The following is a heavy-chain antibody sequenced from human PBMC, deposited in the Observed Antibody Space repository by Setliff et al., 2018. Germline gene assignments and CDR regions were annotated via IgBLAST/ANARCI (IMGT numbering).Heavy chain of an antibody. CDR2: IYYSGST. J-gene: IGHJ4*02. D-gene: IGHD3-3*01. Sequence: SETLSLTCTVPGGSISSHYWSWIRQPPGKGLEWIGYIYYSGSTNYNPSLKSRVTISVDTSKNQFSLKLSSVTAADTAVYYCARRETYYNFWSGYYAYWGQGTLVTVSS. CDR1: GGSISSHY. V-gene: IGHV4-59*11. CDR3: ARRETYYNFWSGYYAY.